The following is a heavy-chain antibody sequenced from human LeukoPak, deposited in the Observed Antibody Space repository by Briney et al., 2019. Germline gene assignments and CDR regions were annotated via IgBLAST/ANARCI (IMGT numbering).Heavy chain of an antibody. CDR2: IKEDESET. J-gene: IGHJ5*02. D-gene: IGHD4-17*01. Sequence: PGGSLRLSCAASGFTFSTYWMNWVRQAPGKGLEWVANIKEDESETYYVDSVKSRLTISRDNAKNSLYLEMSSLRAEDTAVYYCARGHYGDYAWGRGTLVTVSS. V-gene: IGHV3-7*01. CDR1: GFTFSTYW. CDR3: ARGHYGDYA.